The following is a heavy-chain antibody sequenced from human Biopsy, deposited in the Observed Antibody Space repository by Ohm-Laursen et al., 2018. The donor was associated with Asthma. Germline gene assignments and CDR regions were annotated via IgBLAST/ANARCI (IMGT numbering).Heavy chain of an antibody. CDR2: IYYMGST. D-gene: IGHD2/OR15-2a*01. CDR3: ARLRIEGTSPYYFDY. V-gene: IGHV4-39*02. J-gene: IGHJ4*02. CDR1: GASISSSSSHY. Sequence: SDTLSLTCTVSGASISSSSSHYWAWIRQPPGKGLEWIANIYYMGSTHYNPSLKSRVTISLDMSMNHLSLKLNSVTAADTAVYSCARLRIEGTSPYYFDYWGQGSLVTVSS.